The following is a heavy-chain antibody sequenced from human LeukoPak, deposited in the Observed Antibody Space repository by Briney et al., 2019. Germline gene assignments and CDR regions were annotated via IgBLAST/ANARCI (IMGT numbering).Heavy chain of an antibody. CDR1: GYTFTSYD. CDR3: ARGGSVAAAGSGNFDY. Sequence: ASVKVSCKASGYTFTSYDINWVRQATGQGLEWMGIINPSGGSTSYAQKFQGRVTMTRDMSTSTVYMELSSLRSEDTAVYYCARGGSVAAAGSGNFDYWGQGTLVTVSS. V-gene: IGHV1-46*01. D-gene: IGHD6-13*01. J-gene: IGHJ4*02. CDR2: INPSGGST.